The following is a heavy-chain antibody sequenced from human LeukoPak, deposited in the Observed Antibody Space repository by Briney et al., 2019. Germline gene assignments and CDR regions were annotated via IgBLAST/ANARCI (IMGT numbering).Heavy chain of an antibody. J-gene: IGHJ6*03. CDR1: GFTFSSYT. Sequence: PGGSLRLSCAASGFTFSSYTMNWVRQAPGKGLEWVSYISSSGSTIYYADSVKGRFTISRDNAKNSLYMPMNSLRAEDTAVYYCARASPYYYYMDVWGKGTTVTVSS. V-gene: IGHV3-48*01. CDR3: ARASPYYYYMDV. CDR2: ISSSGSTI.